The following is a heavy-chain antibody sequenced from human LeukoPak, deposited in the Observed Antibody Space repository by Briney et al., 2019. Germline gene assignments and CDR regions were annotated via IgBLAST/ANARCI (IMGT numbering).Heavy chain of an antibody. CDR2: ISGSGGST. V-gene: IGHV3-23*01. CDR3: AKGAHSIFVGTRWYFDL. CDR1: GFTFSGYA. J-gene: IGHJ2*01. D-gene: IGHD3-3*02. Sequence: GGSLRISCAAFGFTFSGYALTWVRQAPGKGLEWVSAISGSGGSTYYVDSVKGRFTISRDNSKNTLYLQMNSLRAEDTAVYCCAKGAHSIFVGTRWYFDLWGRGTLVTVSS.